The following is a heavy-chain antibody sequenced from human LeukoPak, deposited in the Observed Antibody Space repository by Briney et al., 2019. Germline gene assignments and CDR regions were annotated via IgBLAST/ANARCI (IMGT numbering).Heavy chain of an antibody. CDR3: AREDAVSSDDAFDL. CDR2: IYHSGST. V-gene: IGHV4-38-2*02. D-gene: IGHD6-19*01. CDR1: GYSISSSYY. Sequence: PSETLSLTCTVSGYSISSSYYWGWIRQPPGKGLEWIGSIYHSGSTYYNPSLKSRVTVSVDTSKNQFSLKLSSVTAADTAMYYCAREDAVSSDDAFDLWGQGTMVTVS. J-gene: IGHJ3*01.